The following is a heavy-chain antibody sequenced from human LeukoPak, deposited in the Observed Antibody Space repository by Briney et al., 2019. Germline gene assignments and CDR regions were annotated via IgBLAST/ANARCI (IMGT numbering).Heavy chain of an antibody. Sequence: SVKVSCKASGGTYSSYAISWVRQAPGQGLEWMGGIIPIFGTANYAQKFQGRVTITTDESTSTAYMELSSLRSEDTAVYYCARDKGSGSFGYYYMDVWGKGTTVTVSS. CDR1: GGTYSSYA. CDR2: IIPIFGTA. V-gene: IGHV1-69*05. CDR3: ARDKGSGSFGYYYMDV. D-gene: IGHD3-10*01. J-gene: IGHJ6*03.